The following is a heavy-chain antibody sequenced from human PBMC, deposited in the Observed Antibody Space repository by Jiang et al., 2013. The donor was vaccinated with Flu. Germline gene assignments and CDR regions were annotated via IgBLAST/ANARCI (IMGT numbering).Heavy chain of an antibody. V-gene: IGHV4-59*01. Sequence: GSGLVKPSETLSLTCTVSGGSISSYYWSWIRQPPGKGLEWIGYIYYSGSTNYNPSLKSRVTISVDTSKNQFSLKLSSVTAADTAVYYCARERQWLVSWFDPWGQGTLVTVSS. D-gene: IGHD6-19*01. CDR1: GGSISSYY. J-gene: IGHJ5*02. CDR2: IYYSGST. CDR3: ARERQWLVSWFDP.